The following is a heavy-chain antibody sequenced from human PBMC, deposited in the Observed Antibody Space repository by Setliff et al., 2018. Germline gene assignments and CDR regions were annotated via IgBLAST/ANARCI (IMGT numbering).Heavy chain of an antibody. D-gene: IGHD3-10*01. V-gene: IGHV4-59*01. CDR1: GGSISSYS. CDR2: LYYSGNT. CDR3: ARQPSSGAYYNPRPYYFDS. J-gene: IGHJ4*02. Sequence: PSETLSLTCNVSGGSISSYSWSWIRQAPGKGLEWIGYLYYSGNTNYNPSLKSRVTMSADTSNNQFSLNLRSVTAADTAVYFCARQPSSGAYYNPRPYYFDSWGQGTLVTVSS.